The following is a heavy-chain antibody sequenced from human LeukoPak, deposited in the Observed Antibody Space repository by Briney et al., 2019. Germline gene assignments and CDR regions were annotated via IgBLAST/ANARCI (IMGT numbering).Heavy chain of an antibody. V-gene: IGHV3-66*02. CDR3: ARSRDNVDNYDSSRYFDY. Sequence: PGGSLRLSCAVSGCTVSNNYMSWVRQAPGKGLEWVSVIYSGGSTYYADSVKGRFTISRDNSRNTLYLQVNSLRAADTAVYYRARSRDNVDNYDSSRYFDYWGQGPLVTVSS. CDR1: GCTVSNNY. D-gene: IGHD3-22*01. J-gene: IGHJ4*02. CDR2: IYSGGST.